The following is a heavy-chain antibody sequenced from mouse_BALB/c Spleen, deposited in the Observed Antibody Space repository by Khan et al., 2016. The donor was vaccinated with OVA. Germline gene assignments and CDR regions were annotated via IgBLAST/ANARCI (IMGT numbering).Heavy chain of an antibody. Sequence: EVELVESGGDLVKPGGSLRLSCAASGFTFSAYGMAWVRQAPDKRLEWVATINSDGGYTYYPAPVKGRFTISRNNAENHLSLQMSSMTSEDTAIYYCASHLAGSFAYGGQGTLVTVSA. CDR1: GFTFSAYG. D-gene: IGHD1-1*01. V-gene: IGHV5-6*01. CDR2: INSDGGYT. J-gene: IGHJ3*01. CDR3: ASHLAGSFAY.